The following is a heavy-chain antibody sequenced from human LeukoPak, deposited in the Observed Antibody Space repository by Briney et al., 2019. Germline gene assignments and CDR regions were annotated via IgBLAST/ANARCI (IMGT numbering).Heavy chain of an antibody. CDR3: AREGSGRRPGFPNNWFDP. J-gene: IGHJ5*02. V-gene: IGHV1-69*05. CDR2: IIPIFGTA. D-gene: IGHD2-15*01. CDR1: GGTFSSYA. Sequence: ASVKVSCKASGGTFSSYAISWVRQAPGQGLEWMGGIIPIFGTANYAQKLQGRVTMTTDTSTSTAYMELRSLRSDDTAVYYCAREGSGRRPGFPNNWFDPWGQGTLVTVSS.